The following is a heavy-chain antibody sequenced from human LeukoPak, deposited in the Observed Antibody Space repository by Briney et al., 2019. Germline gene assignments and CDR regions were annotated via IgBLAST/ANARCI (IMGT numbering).Heavy chain of an antibody. Sequence: PGGSLRLSCAASGFTFSSYSMNWVRQAPGKGLEWVSSISSSSSYIYYADSVKGRFTISRDNAKNSLYLQMNSLGAEDTAVYYCARDQSPQALYGSGSYSYYFDYWGQGTLVTVSS. D-gene: IGHD3-10*01. CDR1: GFTFSSYS. V-gene: IGHV3-21*01. J-gene: IGHJ4*02. CDR2: ISSSSSYI. CDR3: ARDQSPQALYGSGSYSYYFDY.